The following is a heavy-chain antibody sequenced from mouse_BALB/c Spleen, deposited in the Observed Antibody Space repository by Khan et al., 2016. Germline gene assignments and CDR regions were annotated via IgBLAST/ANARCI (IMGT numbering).Heavy chain of an antibody. CDR1: GYSITSDYY. CDR2: ISYDGFN. J-gene: IGHJ3*01. V-gene: IGHV3-6*02. Sequence: EVQLQESGPGLVKPSQSLSLTCSVTGYSITSDYYWNWIRQFPGNQLEWMGYISYDGFNNYNPSLKNRISISRVTSTHQFFLTLNSVTTEDPATYYCRREPSDDGYYVPYAYWGQGTLVTVSA. D-gene: IGHD2-3*01. CDR3: RREPSDDGYYVPYAY.